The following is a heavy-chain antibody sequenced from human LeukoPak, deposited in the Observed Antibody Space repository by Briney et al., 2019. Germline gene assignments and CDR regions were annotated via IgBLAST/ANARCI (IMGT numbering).Heavy chain of an antibody. CDR3: ARYHSSGWYGVDY. CDR1: GYPINIDYS. D-gene: IGHD6-19*01. CDR2: ISPKGIT. Sequence: SETLSLTCFVSGYPINIDYSWGWIRQSPGKGLEWIGVISPKGITYYNPSLRGRVSISPDTSKNQFSLKLSSVTAADTAVYYCARYHSSGWYGVDYWGQGTLVTVSS. V-gene: IGHV4-38-2*01. J-gene: IGHJ4*02.